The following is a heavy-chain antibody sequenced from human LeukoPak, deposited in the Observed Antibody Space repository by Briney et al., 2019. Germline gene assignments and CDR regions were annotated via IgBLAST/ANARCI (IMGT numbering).Heavy chain of an antibody. V-gene: IGHV3-53*05. Sequence: GGSLRLSCAASGFTVSSNYMSWVRQAPGKGLEWVSVIYSGGSTYYADSVKGRFTLSRDNSKNTLYLQMNSLRAADTAVYYCAKCYRSYQLLSILVDYWGQGTLVTVSS. J-gene: IGHJ4*02. CDR1: GFTVSSNY. D-gene: IGHD2-2*01. CDR3: AKCYRSYQLLSILVDY. CDR2: IYSGGST.